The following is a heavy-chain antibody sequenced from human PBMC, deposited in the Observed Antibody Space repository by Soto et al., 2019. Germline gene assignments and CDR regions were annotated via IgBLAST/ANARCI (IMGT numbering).Heavy chain of an antibody. CDR1: GGSISSGGYY. D-gene: IGHD2-2*01. Sequence: SETLSLTCTVSGGSISSGGYYWSWIRQHPGKGLEWIGYIYYSGSTNYNPSLKSRVTISVDTSKNQFSLKLSSVTAADTAVYYCARGRWEKVVPAYYYMDVWGKGTTVTVSS. CDR2: IYYSGST. V-gene: IGHV4-61*08. CDR3: ARGRWEKVVPAYYYMDV. J-gene: IGHJ6*03.